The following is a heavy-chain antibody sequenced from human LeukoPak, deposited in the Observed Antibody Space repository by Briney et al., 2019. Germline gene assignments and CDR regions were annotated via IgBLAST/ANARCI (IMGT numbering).Heavy chain of an antibody. J-gene: IGHJ6*02. CDR1: GYTFTSYY. CDR2: IIPIFGTA. V-gene: IGHV1-69*13. D-gene: IGHD2-2*01. Sequence: SVKVSCKASGYTFTSYYMHWVRQAPGQGLEWMGGIIPIFGTANYAQKFQGRVTITADESTSTAYMELSSLRSEDTAVYYCASSSCTSCYRPLLYYYYYGMDVWGQGTTVTVSS. CDR3: ASSSCTSCYRPLLYYYYYGMDV.